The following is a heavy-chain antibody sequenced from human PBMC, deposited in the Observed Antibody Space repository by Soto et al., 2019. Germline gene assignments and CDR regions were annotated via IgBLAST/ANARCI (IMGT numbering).Heavy chain of an antibody. J-gene: IGHJ3*02. V-gene: IGHV1-24*01. CDR2: FDPEDGET. CDR1: GYTLTELS. Sequence: ASVKVSCKVSGYTLTELSMHWVRQVPGKGLEWMGGFDPEDGETIYAQKFQDRVTMTEDTSTETAYMELSSLRSEDTAVYYCATTPPYASRAFDIWGQGTKVTVSS. D-gene: IGHD4-17*01. CDR3: ATTPPYASRAFDI.